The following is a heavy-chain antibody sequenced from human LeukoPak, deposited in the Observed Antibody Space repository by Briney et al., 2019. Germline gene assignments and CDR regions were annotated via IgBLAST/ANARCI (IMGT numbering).Heavy chain of an antibody. J-gene: IGHJ3*02. CDR3: ARIGTILVLHAFDI. D-gene: IGHD3-3*01. CDR2: ISSGGGNT. CDR1: GFTFSSYG. V-gene: IGHV3-23*01. Sequence: GGSLRLSCAASGFTFSSYGMSWVRQAPGKGLEWVSAISSGGGNTYYADSVKGRFTISRDNSKNTLYLQMNSLRAEDTAVYYCARIGTILVLHAFDIWGQGTMVTVSS.